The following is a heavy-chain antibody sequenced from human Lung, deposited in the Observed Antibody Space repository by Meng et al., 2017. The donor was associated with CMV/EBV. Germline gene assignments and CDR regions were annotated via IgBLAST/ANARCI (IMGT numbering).Heavy chain of an antibody. CDR2: IYYSGST. CDR3: AGEDIAARPYYYYGMDV. CDR1: GGSVSSGSYY. D-gene: IGHD6-6*01. J-gene: IGHJ6*02. V-gene: IGHV4-61*01. Sequence: SETLSLXCTVSGGSVSSGSYYWSWIRQPPGKGLEWIGYIYYSGSTNYNPSLKSRVTISVDTSKNQFSLKLSSVTAADTAVYYCAGEDIAARPYYYYGMDVWXQGTTVTVSS.